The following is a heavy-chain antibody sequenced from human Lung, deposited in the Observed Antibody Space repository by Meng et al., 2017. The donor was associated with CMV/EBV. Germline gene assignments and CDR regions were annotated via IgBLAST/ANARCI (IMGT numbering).Heavy chain of an antibody. Sequence: QFQLQESGPGRVRPSQTLSLTCTVSGGSIGSGGYYWSWIRQHPGKGLEWIGYIYYTGSTFYNPSLKSRVTISVDTSKNQFSLKLIPATAADTAVYYCAREAGRDGYATPKFDYWGQGTLVTVSS. CDR1: GGSIGSGGYY. CDR2: IYYTGST. V-gene: IGHV4-31*03. D-gene: IGHD5-24*01. CDR3: AREAGRDGYATPKFDY. J-gene: IGHJ4*02.